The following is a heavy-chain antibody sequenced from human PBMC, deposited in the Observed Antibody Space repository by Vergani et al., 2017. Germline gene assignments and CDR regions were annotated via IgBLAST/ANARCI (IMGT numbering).Heavy chain of an antibody. Sequence: QVQLQEWGAGLLKTSETLSLTCGVSGGSFSDYYWSWIRQAPGMGLGWIGEVNHGGSTNYNPSLKSRVSISVDTSKNQFSLQLTSVTAADSALYFCASIARAPTRRNPPPDDWGQGILVTVSS. CDR1: GGSFSDYY. V-gene: IGHV4-34*01. J-gene: IGHJ4*02. CDR3: ASIARAPTRRNPPPDD. D-gene: IGHD3-16*02. CDR2: VNHGGST.